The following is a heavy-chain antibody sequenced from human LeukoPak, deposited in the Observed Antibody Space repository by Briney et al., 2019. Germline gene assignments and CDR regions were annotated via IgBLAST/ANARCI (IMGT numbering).Heavy chain of an antibody. J-gene: IGHJ1*01. CDR2: INPNSGGT. Sequence: ASVKVSCKASGYTFTGYYIHWVRQAPGQGLEWMGWINPNSGGTNSAQQFQGRVTLTRDTSISTAYMELSRLRSDDTAVYYCARDGVGYYDSSGYYYFQHWGQGTLVTVSS. D-gene: IGHD3-22*01. V-gene: IGHV1-2*02. CDR1: GYTFTGYY. CDR3: ARDGVGYYDSSGYYYFQH.